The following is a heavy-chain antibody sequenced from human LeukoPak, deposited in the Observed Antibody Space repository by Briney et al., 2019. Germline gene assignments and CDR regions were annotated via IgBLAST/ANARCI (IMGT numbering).Heavy chain of an antibody. J-gene: IGHJ3*02. CDR3: ARDKRLSGGSTDDAFDI. CDR1: GFTFSSYE. CDR2: ISSSGSPI. V-gene: IGHV3-48*03. D-gene: IGHD1-26*01. Sequence: QPGGSLRLSCAASGFTFSSYEMNWVRQAPGKGLEWVSYISSSGSPIYYADSVKGRFTISRDNAKNSLFLQMSSLRAEDTAVYYCARDKRLSGGSTDDAFDIWGQGTVVTVSS.